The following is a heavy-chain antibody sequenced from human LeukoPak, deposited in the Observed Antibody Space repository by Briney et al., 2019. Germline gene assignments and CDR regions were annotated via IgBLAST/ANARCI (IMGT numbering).Heavy chain of an antibody. CDR2: INSDGRST. Sequence: GGSLRLPCAASGFTFSSYWMHWVRQAPGKGLVWVSRINSDGRSTSYADSVKGRFTISRDNAKNTLYLQMNSLRAEDTAVYYCARVRYYYDSSGIDYWGQGTLVTVSS. D-gene: IGHD3-22*01. CDR1: GFTFSSYW. V-gene: IGHV3-74*01. CDR3: ARVRYYYDSSGIDY. J-gene: IGHJ4*02.